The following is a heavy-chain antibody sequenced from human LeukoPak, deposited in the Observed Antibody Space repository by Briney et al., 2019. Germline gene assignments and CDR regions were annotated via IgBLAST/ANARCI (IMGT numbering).Heavy chain of an antibody. D-gene: IGHD2-15*01. CDR1: GFAFSGFY. CDR2: IRSEPSGYTT. CDR3: ARQHCSGGSCSYVDY. Sequence: GGSLRLSCAASGFAFSGFYVHCVRQASGRGLEWVGLIRSEPSGYTTLYAASVKGRFTISRDDSKNTAYLQMNSLKAEDTAVYYCARQHCSGGSCSYVDYWGQGTLVTVSS. V-gene: IGHV3-73*01. J-gene: IGHJ4*02.